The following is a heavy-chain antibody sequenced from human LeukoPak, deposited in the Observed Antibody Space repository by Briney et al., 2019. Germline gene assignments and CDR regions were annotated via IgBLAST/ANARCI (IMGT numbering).Heavy chain of an antibody. CDR1: GYTFTSYD. V-gene: IGHV1-8*01. D-gene: IGHD3-3*01. CDR3: AGSYYDFWSGYHGGYYYMDV. Sequence: ASVKVSCKASGYTFTSYDINWVRQATGQGLEWMGWMNPNSGNTGYAQKFQGRVTMTRNTSISTAYMELSSLRSEDTAVYYCAGSYYDFWSGYHGGYYYMDVWGKGTTVTVSS. CDR2: MNPNSGNT. J-gene: IGHJ6*03.